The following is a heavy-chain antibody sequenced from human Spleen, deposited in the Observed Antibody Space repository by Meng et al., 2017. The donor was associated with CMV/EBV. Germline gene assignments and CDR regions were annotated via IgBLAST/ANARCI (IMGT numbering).Heavy chain of an antibody. CDR2: IHPSSGGT. CDR1: GYINTGYY. J-gene: IGHJ4*02. Sequence: ASVKVSCKASGYINTGYYLHWVRQAPGQGLEWMGWIHPSSGGTNYAQKFQGRVTMTRDTSISTAYMELSRLRSDDTAVYYCARDPFIVVVPAAPWWGQGTLVTVSS. D-gene: IGHD2-2*01. V-gene: IGHV1-2*02. CDR3: ARDPFIVVVPAAPW.